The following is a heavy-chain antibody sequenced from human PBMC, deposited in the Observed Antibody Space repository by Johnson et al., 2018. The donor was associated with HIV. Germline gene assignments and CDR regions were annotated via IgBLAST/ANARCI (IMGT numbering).Heavy chain of an antibody. CDR3: ASCESDSSGRGAFDI. CDR2: VWSDGSNK. CDR1: GFIVRSNY. Sequence: QVQLVESGGGLVQPGGSLRLSCAASGFIVRSNYMRWVRQAPGKGLGWVAAVWSDGSNKYYADFVKGRFTISRDNSKNTLYPQMNSLRAEDTAVYYCASCESDSSGRGAFDIWGQGTMVTVSS. V-gene: IGHV3-30-3*01. D-gene: IGHD3-22*01. J-gene: IGHJ3*02.